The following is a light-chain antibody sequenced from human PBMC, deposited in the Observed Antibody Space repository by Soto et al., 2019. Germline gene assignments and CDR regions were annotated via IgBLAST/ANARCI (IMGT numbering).Light chain of an antibody. CDR3: AAWDDSLSGYV. CDR2: SNN. J-gene: IGLJ1*01. Sequence: QSVLTQPPSASGTPGQRVTISCSGSSSNIGGNAVNWYQQLPGTTPKLLIYSNNQRPSGVPDRFSGSESGTSASLAISGLQSEDEADYYCAAWDDSLSGYVFGTGTQLTVL. V-gene: IGLV1-44*01. CDR1: SSNIGGNA.